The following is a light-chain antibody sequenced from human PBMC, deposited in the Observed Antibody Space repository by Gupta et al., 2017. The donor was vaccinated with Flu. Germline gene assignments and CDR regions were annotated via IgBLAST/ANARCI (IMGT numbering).Light chain of an antibody. J-gene: IGLJ3*02. CDR1: SGHSSYA. CDR3: QTWGTGIQV. Sequence: QLVLPQSPSASASLGASFKLTCTLSSGHSSYAIDLHRQQPEKGPRYLMKLNSDGSHSKGDGIPDRFSGSSSGAERYLTISSLQAEDEDDYYGQTWGTGIQVFGGGTKLTVL. CDR2: LNSDGSH. V-gene: IGLV4-69*01.